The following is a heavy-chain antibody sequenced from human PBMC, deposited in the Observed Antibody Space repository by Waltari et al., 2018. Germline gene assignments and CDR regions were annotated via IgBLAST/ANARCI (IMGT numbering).Heavy chain of an antibody. D-gene: IGHD1-26*01. CDR1: GGSISCGGYY. V-gene: IGHV4-31*03. J-gene: IGHJ4*02. CDR3: ARDVEGESYFFDY. Sequence: QVQLQESGPGLVKPSQTLSLPCTVSGGSISCGGYYWSWIRQHPGKGLEWIGYIYYSGSTYYNPSLKSRVTISVDTSKNQFSLKLSSVTAADTAVYYCARDVEGESYFFDYWGQGTLVTVSS. CDR2: IYYSGST.